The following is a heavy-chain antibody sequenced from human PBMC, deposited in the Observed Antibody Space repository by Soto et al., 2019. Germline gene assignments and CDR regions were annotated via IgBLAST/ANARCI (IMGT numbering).Heavy chain of an antibody. D-gene: IGHD3-22*01. J-gene: IGHJ4*02. Sequence: GESLKISCAASGFSFSGSSMNWLRLAPGKGLEWISYISYVTSRTYYADSVKGRFTISRDNAKSSLYLQMNSLTVEDTAVYYCARDLGNYDSSGYFDYWGLGTQVTVSS. CDR1: GFSFSGSS. V-gene: IGHV3-48*01. CDR2: ISYVTSRT. CDR3: ARDLGNYDSSGYFDY.